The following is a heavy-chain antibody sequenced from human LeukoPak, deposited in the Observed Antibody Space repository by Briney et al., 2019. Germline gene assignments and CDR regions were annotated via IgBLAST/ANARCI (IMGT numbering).Heavy chain of an antibody. CDR2: IYYSGST. Sequence: SETLSLTCTVSGGSISSYYWSWIWQPPGKGLEWIGYIYYSGSTNYNPSLKSRVTISVDTSKNQFSLKLSSVTAADTAVYYCARDHIVVVPPGGSYYYGMDVWGQGTTVTVSS. CDR3: ARDHIVVVPPGGSYYYGMDV. V-gene: IGHV4-59*01. D-gene: IGHD2-2*01. CDR1: GGSISSYY. J-gene: IGHJ6*02.